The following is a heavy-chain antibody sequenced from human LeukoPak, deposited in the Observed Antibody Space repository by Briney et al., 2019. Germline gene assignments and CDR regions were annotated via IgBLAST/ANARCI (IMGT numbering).Heavy chain of an antibody. CDR1: GGSISSYY. Sequence: SETLSLTCTVSGGSISSYYWSWIRQPAGKGLEWIGRIYTSGSTNYNPSLKSRVTMSVDTSKNQFSLKLSSVTAADTAVYYCAREKYLTADWRWTFDYWGQGTLVTVSS. D-gene: IGHD2-21*02. J-gene: IGHJ4*02. V-gene: IGHV4-4*07. CDR3: AREKYLTADWRWTFDY. CDR2: IYTSGST.